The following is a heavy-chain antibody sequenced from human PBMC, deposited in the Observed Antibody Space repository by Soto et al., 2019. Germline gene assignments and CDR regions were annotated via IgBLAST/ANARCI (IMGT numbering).Heavy chain of an antibody. CDR1: GGSISSGGYY. CDR2: IYYSGST. Sequence: PSETLSLTCTVSGGSISSGGYYWSWIRQHPGKGLEWIGYIYYSGSTYYNPSLKSRVTISVDTSKNQFSLKLSSVTAADTAVYYCAPGRLDYYDSSGYNDYWGQGTLVTVSS. CDR3: APGRLDYYDSSGYNDY. J-gene: IGHJ4*02. D-gene: IGHD3-22*01. V-gene: IGHV4-31*03.